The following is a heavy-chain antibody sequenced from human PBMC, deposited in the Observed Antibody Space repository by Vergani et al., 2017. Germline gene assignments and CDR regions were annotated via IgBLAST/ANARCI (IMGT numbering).Heavy chain of an antibody. CDR2: IYWDDDK. J-gene: IGHJ4*02. CDR1: GFSLSTSGVG. CDR3: AHSPYSSSSLDY. Sequence: QITLKESGPTLVKPTQTLTLTCTFSGFSLSTSGVGVGWIRQPPGKALGWLAPIYWDDDKRYSPSLKIRLTITKDTSKNQVVLTMTNMDPVDTATYYCAHSPYSSSSLDYWGQGTLVTVAS. V-gene: IGHV2-5*02. D-gene: IGHD6-6*01.